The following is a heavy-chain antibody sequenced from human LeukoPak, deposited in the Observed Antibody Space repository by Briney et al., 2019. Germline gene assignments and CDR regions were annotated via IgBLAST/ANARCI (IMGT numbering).Heavy chain of an antibody. CDR3: ARVSTVTTFEYFQH. Sequence: ASVKVSCKASGYTFTSYDINWVRQATGQGLEWMGWMNPNSGNTGYAQKFQGRVTITRNTSISTAYMELSSLRSEDTAVYYCARVSTVTTFEYFQHWGQGTLVTVSS. D-gene: IGHD4-17*01. V-gene: IGHV1-8*03. CDR1: GYTFTSYD. J-gene: IGHJ1*01. CDR2: MNPNSGNT.